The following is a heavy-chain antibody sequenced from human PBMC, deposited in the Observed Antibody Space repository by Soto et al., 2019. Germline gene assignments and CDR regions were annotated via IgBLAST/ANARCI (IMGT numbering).Heavy chain of an antibody. CDR1: GFTFSSYS. V-gene: IGHV3-21*01. CDR3: ARAVYYYYYMDV. J-gene: IGHJ6*03. CDR2: ISSSSSYI. Sequence: GGSLSLSCAASGFTFSSYSMNWVRQAPGKGLEWVSSISSSSSYIYYADSVKGRFTISRDNAKNSLYLQMNSLRAEDTAVYYCARAVYYYYYMDVWGKGTTVTVSS.